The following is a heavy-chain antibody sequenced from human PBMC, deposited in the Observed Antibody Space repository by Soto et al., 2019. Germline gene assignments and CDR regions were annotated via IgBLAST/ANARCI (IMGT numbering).Heavy chain of an antibody. CDR3: ARGHSSSSSLHIRSFDY. CDR2: ISYDGSNK. J-gene: IGHJ4*02. V-gene: IGHV3-30-3*01. Sequence: GGSLRLSCAASGFTFSSYAMHWVRQAPGKGLEWVAVISYDGSNKYYADSVKGRFTISRDNSKNTLYLQMNSLRAEDTAVYYCARGHSSSSSLHIRSFDYWGQGTLVTVSS. CDR1: GFTFSSYA. D-gene: IGHD6-6*01.